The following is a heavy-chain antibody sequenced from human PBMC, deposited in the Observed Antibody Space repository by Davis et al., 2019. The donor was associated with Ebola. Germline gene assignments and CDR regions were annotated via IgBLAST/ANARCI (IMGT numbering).Heavy chain of an antibody. CDR3: ATWARAYYYYGMDV. D-gene: IGHD3-16*01. CDR2: IKEDGSEK. J-gene: IGHJ6*02. Sequence: PGGSLRLSCAASGLTFSNYWMSWVRQAPGQGLEWVANIKEDGSEKYYVDSVKGRVTISRDNAKNSLYLEMNSLRAEDTAVYYCATWARAYYYYGMDVWGQGTTVTVSS. V-gene: IGHV3-7*01. CDR1: GLTFSNYW.